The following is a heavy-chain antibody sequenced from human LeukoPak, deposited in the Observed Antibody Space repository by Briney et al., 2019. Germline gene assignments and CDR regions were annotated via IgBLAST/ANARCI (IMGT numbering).Heavy chain of an antibody. J-gene: IGHJ4*02. D-gene: IGHD1-26*01. Sequence: GGSLRLSCAVSGFTFSNYWLTSVRQAPGKGLEWVANIKQDGSQKNYVDSVKGRFIVSRDNARNSLYLQMSSLRAEDTAIYYCARDNGWVDYWGQGTLVTVSS. CDR1: GFTFSNYW. CDR2: IKQDGSQK. CDR3: ARDNGWVDY. V-gene: IGHV3-7*04.